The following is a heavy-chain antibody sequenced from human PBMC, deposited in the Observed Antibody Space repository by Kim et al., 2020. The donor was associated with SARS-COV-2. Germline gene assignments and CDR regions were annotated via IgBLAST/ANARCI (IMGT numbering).Heavy chain of an antibody. Sequence: SVKGRFTISRDNSKNTLYLQMNSLRAEDTAVYYCAKDLSVVVTANDAFDIWGQGTMVTVSS. J-gene: IGHJ3*02. V-gene: IGHV3-23*01. CDR3: AKDLSVVVTANDAFDI. D-gene: IGHD2-21*02.